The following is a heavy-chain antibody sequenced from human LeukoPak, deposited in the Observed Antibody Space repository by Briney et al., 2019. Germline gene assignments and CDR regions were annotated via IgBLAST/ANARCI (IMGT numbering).Heavy chain of an antibody. Sequence: GSLTLSCAASGFTFDCCGMHWVRQAPGKGLEWVAFIRNVGNDKYYADSVKGRFTISRDNSKNTLYLQMNSLRAEDTAVYYCAKDRHSSSLYYMDVWGKGTTVTVSS. CDR1: GFTFDCCG. J-gene: IGHJ6*03. D-gene: IGHD6-13*01. CDR3: AKDRHSSSLYYMDV. V-gene: IGHV3-30*02. CDR2: IRNVGNDK.